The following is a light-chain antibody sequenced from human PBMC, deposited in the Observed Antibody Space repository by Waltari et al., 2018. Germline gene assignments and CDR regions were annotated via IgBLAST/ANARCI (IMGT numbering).Light chain of an antibody. V-gene: IGLV1-47*01. CDR1: SSNIGSNY. CDR3: AAWDDSLSGWV. CDR2: RNN. Sequence: QSVLTQPPSASGTTGQRVTISCSGRSSNIGSNYVYCYQHLPVTAPKLLIYRNNQRPSGVPDRFSGSKSGTSASLAISGLRSEDEADYYCAAWDDSLSGWVFGGGTKLTVL. J-gene: IGLJ3*02.